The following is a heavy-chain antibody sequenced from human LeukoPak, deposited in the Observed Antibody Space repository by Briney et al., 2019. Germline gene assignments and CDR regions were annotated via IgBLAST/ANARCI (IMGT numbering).Heavy chain of an antibody. Sequence: PGGSLRLSCAAFGFTVSNNFLSWVRQAPGKGLEWVSVLYSGGTTFYADSVKGRFTISRDNSMNTLYLQMKSLRPEDTAVCYCASPGPGGAAAGLFDYWGQGTLVTVSS. V-gene: IGHV3-53*05. CDR3: ASPGPGGAAAGLFDY. CDR2: LYSGGTT. D-gene: IGHD6-13*01. J-gene: IGHJ4*02. CDR1: GFTVSNNF.